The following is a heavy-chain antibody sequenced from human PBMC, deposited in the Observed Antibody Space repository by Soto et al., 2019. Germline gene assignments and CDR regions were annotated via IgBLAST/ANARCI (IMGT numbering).Heavy chain of an antibody. CDR3: ARGDRITMVRGVIITGKASLIDY. D-gene: IGHD3-10*01. CDR1: GYTFTSYG. V-gene: IGHV1-18*01. J-gene: IGHJ4*02. Sequence: QVPLVQSGAEVKKPGASVKVSCKASGYTFTSYGISWVRQAPGQGLEWMGWISAYNGNTNYAQKLQGRVTMTTDTSTSTAYMELRSLRSDDTAVYYCARGDRITMVRGVIITGKASLIDYWGQGTLVTVSS. CDR2: ISAYNGNT.